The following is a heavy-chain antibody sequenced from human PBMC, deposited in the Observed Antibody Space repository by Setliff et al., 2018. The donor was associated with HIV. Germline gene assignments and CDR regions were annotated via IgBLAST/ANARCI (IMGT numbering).Heavy chain of an antibody. D-gene: IGHD2-21*02. V-gene: IGHV4-34*01. CDR1: GGSFSNYY. CDR2: LSPSGAT. CDR3: AITIVGVTTEMY. Sequence: PSETLSLTCTVYGGSFSNYYTNWIRQPPGKGLEWIGELSPSGATRSNPSLQSRVTISLDTSNNQFSLKLTSVTAADTAMYYCAITIVGVTTEMYWGQGTLVTVSS. J-gene: IGHJ4*02.